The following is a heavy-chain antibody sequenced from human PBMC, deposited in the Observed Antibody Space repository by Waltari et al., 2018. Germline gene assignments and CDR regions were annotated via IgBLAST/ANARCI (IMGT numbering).Heavy chain of an antibody. CDR2: INHSGST. CDR1: GGSFSGYY. V-gene: IGHV4-34*01. J-gene: IGHJ6*02. Sequence: QVQLQQWGAGLLKPSETLSLTCAVYGGSFSGYYWSWIRQPPGKGLEWIGEINHSGSTNYNPSLKSRVTISVETSKNQFSLKLSSVTAADTAVYYCARGKATVTYYYYYGMDVWGQGTTVTVSS. D-gene: IGHD4-4*01. CDR3: ARGKATVTYYYYYGMDV.